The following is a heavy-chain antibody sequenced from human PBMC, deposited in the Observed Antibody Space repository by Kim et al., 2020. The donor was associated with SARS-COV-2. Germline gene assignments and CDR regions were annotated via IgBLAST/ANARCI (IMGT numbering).Heavy chain of an antibody. CDR1: GGSISSYY. CDR3: ARDCSSTSCYQEKDAFDI. D-gene: IGHD2-2*01. J-gene: IGHJ3*02. V-gene: IGHV4-59*01. CDR2: IYYSGST. Sequence: SETLSLTCTVSGGSISSYYWSLIRQPPGKGLEWIGYIYYSGSTNYNPSLKSRVTISVDTSKNQFSLKLSSVTAADTAVYYCARDCSSTSCYQEKDAFDIWGQGTMVTVSS.